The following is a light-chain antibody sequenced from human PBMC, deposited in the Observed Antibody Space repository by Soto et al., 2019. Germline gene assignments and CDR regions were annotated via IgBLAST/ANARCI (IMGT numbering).Light chain of an antibody. CDR2: AAS. J-gene: IGKJ5*01. CDR1: QSITSY. CDR3: QQRYSTPTSIT. Sequence: DIQMTQSPSSLSASVGDRVTITCRASQSITSYLNWYQQKQEKAPKLLIYAASNLQSGVPSRFSGSGSGTAFPLNISSLQPEDFANYYCQQRYSTPTSITFGQGTRLEIK. V-gene: IGKV1-39*01.